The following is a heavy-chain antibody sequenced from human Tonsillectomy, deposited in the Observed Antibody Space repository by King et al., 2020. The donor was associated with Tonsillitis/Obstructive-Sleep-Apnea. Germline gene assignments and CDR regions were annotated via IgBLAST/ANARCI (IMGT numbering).Heavy chain of an antibody. D-gene: IGHD3-10*02. Sequence: VQLPQWGAGLLKPSETLSLTCAVYGGSFSGYYWSWIRQPPGKGLEWTGEIDHSGSTNYNPSLKSRVTISLDTSKNQFSLKLRSVTAADTAVYYCARLRFEDYVRGDGFDIWGQGTMVTVS. CDR2: IDHSGST. CDR3: ARLRFEDYVRGDGFDI. CDR1: GGSFSGYY. J-gene: IGHJ3*02. V-gene: IGHV4-34*01.